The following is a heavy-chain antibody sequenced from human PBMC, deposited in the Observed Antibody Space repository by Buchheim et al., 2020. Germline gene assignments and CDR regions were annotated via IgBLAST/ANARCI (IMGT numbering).Heavy chain of an antibody. V-gene: IGHV3-23*01. CDR2: ISGSGGST. CDR3: AKDPRGDSSGYYPYYFDY. Sequence: EVQLLESGGGLVQPGGSLRLSRAASGFTFSSYAMSWVRQAPGKGLEWVSAISGSGGSTYYADSVKGRFTISRDNSKNTLYLQMNSLRAEDTAVYYCAKDPRGDSSGYYPYYFDYWGQGTL. D-gene: IGHD3-22*01. CDR1: GFTFSSYA. J-gene: IGHJ4*02.